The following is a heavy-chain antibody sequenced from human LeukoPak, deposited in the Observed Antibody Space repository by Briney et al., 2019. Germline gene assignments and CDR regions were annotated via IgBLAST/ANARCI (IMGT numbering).Heavy chain of an antibody. CDR1: GYTFTRYF. CDR2: INPSGGST. J-gene: IGHJ4*02. D-gene: IGHD3-9*01. Sequence: ASVKVSRKASGYTFTRYFMHWVRQAPGQGLEWMGIINPSGGSTTYAQKFQGRVTMTRDMSPSTVYMELSSLRSEDTAVYYCARGSRPVYNLLTGKRYFDYWGQGTLLTVSS. V-gene: IGHV1-46*01. CDR3: ARGSRPVYNLLTGKRYFDY.